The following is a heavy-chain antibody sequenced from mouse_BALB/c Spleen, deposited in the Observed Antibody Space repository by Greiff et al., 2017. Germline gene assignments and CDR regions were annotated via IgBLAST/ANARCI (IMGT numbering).Heavy chain of an antibody. V-gene: IGHV1-14*01. J-gene: IGHJ1*01. Sequence: VQLQQSGPELVKPGASVKMSCKASGYTFTSYVMHWVKQKPGQGLEWIGYINPYNDGTKYNEKFKGKATLTSDKSSSTAYMELSSLTSEDSAVYYCAREILRPYWDFDVWGAGTTVTVSS. CDR3: AREILRPYWDFDV. D-gene: IGHD1-2*01. CDR1: GYTFTSYV. CDR2: INPYNDGT.